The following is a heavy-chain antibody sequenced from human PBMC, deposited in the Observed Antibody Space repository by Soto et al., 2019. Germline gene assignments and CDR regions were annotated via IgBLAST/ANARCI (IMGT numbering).Heavy chain of an antibody. CDR3: ARARGGDSGDYASLFDR. D-gene: IGHD4-17*01. CDR1: GGSVSIGDYL. J-gene: IGHJ5*02. V-gene: IGHV4-30-4*01. CDR2: IHDSGNT. Sequence: PSETLSLTCTVFGGSVSIGDYLWSWIRQRPGKGLEWIGCIHDSGNTYYNPSLKSRVTISLDTSKNQFSLKVTSMTAADTAVYFCARARGGDSGDYASLFDRWGQGNLVTV.